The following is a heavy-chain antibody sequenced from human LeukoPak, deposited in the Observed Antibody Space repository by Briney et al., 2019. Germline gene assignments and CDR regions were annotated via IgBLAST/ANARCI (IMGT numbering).Heavy chain of an antibody. Sequence: GASVKVSCKASGYTFTSYGISWVRQAPGQGLEWMGWISAYNGNTNYAQKLQGRVTMTTDTSTSTAYMELRSLRSDDTAVYYCARDIPYSGAPERGFDYWGQGTLVTVSS. V-gene: IGHV1-18*01. D-gene: IGHD6-25*01. CDR3: ARDIPYSGAPERGFDY. J-gene: IGHJ4*02. CDR2: ISAYNGNT. CDR1: GYTFTSYG.